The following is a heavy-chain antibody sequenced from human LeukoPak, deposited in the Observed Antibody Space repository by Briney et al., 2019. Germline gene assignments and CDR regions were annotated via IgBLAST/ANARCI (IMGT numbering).Heavy chain of an antibody. Sequence: GGSLRLSCAASGFTFSSYWMSWVRQAPGKGLEWVANIKQDGSEKYYVDSVKGRFTISRDNAKNSLYLQMNSLRAEDTAVYYCAGDYPRSIVVVPAAHGYWGQGTLVTVSS. CDR3: AGDYPRSIVVVPAAHGY. J-gene: IGHJ4*02. CDR1: GFTFSSYW. V-gene: IGHV3-7*01. CDR2: IKQDGSEK. D-gene: IGHD2-2*01.